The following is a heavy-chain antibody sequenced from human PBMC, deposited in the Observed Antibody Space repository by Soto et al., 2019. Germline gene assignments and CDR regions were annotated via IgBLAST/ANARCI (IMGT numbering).Heavy chain of an antibody. V-gene: IGHV1-46*01. CDR2: INPHGGST. D-gene: IGHD3-3*01. Sequence: ASVKVSCKAPGPTFPSYYLNWVRQAPGQGLEWMGVINPHGGSTKYAQKFQGRVTMTRDTSRSTVYMELRSLRSDDTAIYYCARSSGGNFGIIIEGSNWFDPWGQGTLVTVSS. CDR3: ARSSGGNFGIIIEGSNWFDP. CDR1: GPTFPSYY. J-gene: IGHJ5*02.